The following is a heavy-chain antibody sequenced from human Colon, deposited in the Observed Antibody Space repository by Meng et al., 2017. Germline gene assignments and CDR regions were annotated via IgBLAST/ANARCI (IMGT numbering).Heavy chain of an antibody. Sequence: QVQLRDAATTAVKPTETPSLTCAVSRASIPNHNWWAWVRQPQGKGLEWIGEIPHRGSSAYNPSLKSRVSMSIDKSKNQFSLKLTSVTAADTAVYHCLRGSGGSVWGQGTLVTVSS. D-gene: IGHD3-10*01. CDR2: IPHRGSS. CDR3: LRGSGGSV. V-gene: IGHV4-4*02. CDR1: RASIPNHNW. J-gene: IGHJ1*01.